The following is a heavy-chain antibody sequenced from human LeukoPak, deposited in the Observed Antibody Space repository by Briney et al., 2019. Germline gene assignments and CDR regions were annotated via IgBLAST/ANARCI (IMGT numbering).Heavy chain of an antibody. Sequence: GGSLRLSRAASGFTFSSYNMHWVRQAPGKGLEWISYITGSHSTMYYADSVQGRFTISRDNAKNSLYLHMNSLRAEDTAMYYCAREPPYSNTWTDFDYWGQGTLVSVSS. V-gene: IGHV3-48*01. CDR1: GFTFSSYN. CDR2: ITGSHSTM. D-gene: IGHD6-13*01. J-gene: IGHJ4*02. CDR3: AREPPYSNTWTDFDY.